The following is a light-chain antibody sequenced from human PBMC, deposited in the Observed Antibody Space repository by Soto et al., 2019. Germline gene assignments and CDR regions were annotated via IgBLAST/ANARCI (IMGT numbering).Light chain of an antibody. V-gene: IGKV3-20*01. CDR3: QQYASSPYT. CDR2: GAS. J-gene: IGKJ2*01. CDR1: QSVTSSY. Sequence: IVMTQSPATLSVSPWERATLSCSASQSVTSSYLAWYQQKPVQAPRLLIYGASRRPTGITDRFSGRESGTDFTLTINTLEPEDSAVYFCQQYASSPYTFGQGTKWIS.